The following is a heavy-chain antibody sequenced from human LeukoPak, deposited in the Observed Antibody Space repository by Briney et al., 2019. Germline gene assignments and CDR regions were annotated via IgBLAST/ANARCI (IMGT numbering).Heavy chain of an antibody. Sequence: SETLSLTCTVSGYSISSGYDWGWIRQPPGKGLEWIGSIYYRRTTYYNPSLKSRVTKSINTSENQFSLRLSSMTAADTAVYYCARWYSVSWNXYFDLWGRGTLVTVSS. V-gene: IGHV4-38-2*02. CDR3: ARWYSVSWNXYFDL. CDR1: GYSISSGYD. D-gene: IGHD1-7*01. CDR2: IYYRRTT. J-gene: IGHJ2*01.